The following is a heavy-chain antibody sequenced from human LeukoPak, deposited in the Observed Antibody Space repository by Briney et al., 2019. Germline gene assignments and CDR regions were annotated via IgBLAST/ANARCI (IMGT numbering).Heavy chain of an antibody. CDR3: AADPGDLYSYGYA. Sequence: ASVKVSCTASGFTFTSSAVQWVRQARGQRLEWIGWIVVGSGNTNYAQKFQERVTITRDMSTSTAYMELSSLRSEDTAVYYCAADPGDLYSYGYAWGQGTLVTVSS. D-gene: IGHD5-18*01. CDR1: GFTFTSSA. V-gene: IGHV1-58*01. J-gene: IGHJ4*02. CDR2: IVVGSGNT.